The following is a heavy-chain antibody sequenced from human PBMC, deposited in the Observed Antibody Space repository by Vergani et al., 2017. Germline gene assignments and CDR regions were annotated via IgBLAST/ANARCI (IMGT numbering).Heavy chain of an antibody. Sequence: QVQLVESGGGVVQPWRSLRLSCAASGFTFSSYGMHWVRQAPGKGLEWVAVIWYDGSNKYYADSVKGRFTISRDNSKNTLYLQMNSLRAEDTAVYYCAIASILWGRDYWGQGTLVTVSS. CDR1: GFTFSSYG. V-gene: IGHV3-33*01. CDR3: AIASILWGRDY. D-gene: IGHD2-21*01. CDR2: IWYDGSNK. J-gene: IGHJ4*02.